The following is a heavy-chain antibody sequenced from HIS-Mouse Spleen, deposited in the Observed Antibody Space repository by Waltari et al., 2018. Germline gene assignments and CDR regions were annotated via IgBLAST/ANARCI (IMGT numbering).Heavy chain of an antibody. CDR2: ISYDGSNK. V-gene: IGHV3-30*18. CDR3: AKDRGSPLYFDY. CDR1: GFTFSSYG. J-gene: IGHJ4*02. Sequence: QVQLVESGGGVVQPGRSLRLSCAASGFTFSSYGMHWVRQAPGKGLEWVAVISYDGSNKYYADSVKGRFTISRDNSKNTLYLQMNRLRAEDTAVYYCAKDRGSPLYFDYWGQGTLVTVSS. D-gene: IGHD1-26*01.